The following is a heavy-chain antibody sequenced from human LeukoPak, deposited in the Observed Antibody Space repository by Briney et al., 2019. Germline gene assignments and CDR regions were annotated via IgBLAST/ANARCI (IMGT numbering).Heavy chain of an antibody. V-gene: IGHV4-39*07. CDR2: IYYSGST. CDR1: GGSISSSSYY. D-gene: IGHD4-17*01. CDR3: ARGPTTVTRAFDY. Sequence: PSETLSLTCTVSGGSISSSSYYWGWIRQPPGKGLEWIGSIYYSGSTYYNPSLKSRVTMSVDTSKNQFSRRLSSVTAADTAVYYCARGPTTVTRAFDYWGQGTLVTVSS. J-gene: IGHJ4*02.